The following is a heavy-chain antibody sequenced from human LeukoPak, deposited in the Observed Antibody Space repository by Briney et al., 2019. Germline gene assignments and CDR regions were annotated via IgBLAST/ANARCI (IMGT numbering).Heavy chain of an antibody. CDR1: GFTFSNYW. J-gene: IGHJ4*02. D-gene: IGHD3-22*01. CDR2: IKQDGSEK. Sequence: PGGSLRLSCAASGFTFSNYWMTWVRQAPGKGLEWVANIKQDGSEKYYVDSVKGRFTISRDNGKNSLYLQMNSLRAEDTALYYCAKAPGYYYDSGGNFDYWGQGTLVTVSS. CDR3: AKAPGYYYDSGGNFDY. V-gene: IGHV3-7*03.